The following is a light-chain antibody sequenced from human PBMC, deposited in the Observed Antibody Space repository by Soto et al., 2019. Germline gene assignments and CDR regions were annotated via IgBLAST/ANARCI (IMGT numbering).Light chain of an antibody. CDR3: QQYNNWPLT. CDR2: GAS. Sequence: EIVMTQSPATLSVSPGERATLSCRASQSVSSNLAWYQQKPGQAPRLLLYGASTRATGIPARFSGSGSGTEFTLTISSLRSEDFAVYYCQQYNNWPLTFGGGTKVEIK. CDR1: QSVSSN. J-gene: IGKJ4*01. V-gene: IGKV3-15*01.